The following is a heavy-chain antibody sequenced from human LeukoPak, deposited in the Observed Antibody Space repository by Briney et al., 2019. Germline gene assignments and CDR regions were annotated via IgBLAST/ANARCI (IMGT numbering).Heavy chain of an antibody. Sequence: GGSLRLSCAASGFTFTSYGMNWVRQAPGKGLEWVSFISSGSTYIYYADSVKGQFTISRDNAKNSVYLQMNSLRAEDTAVYYCAREPGPAAPPVDYWGQGTLVTVSS. CDR1: GFTFTSYG. CDR3: AREPGPAAPPVDY. V-gene: IGHV3-21*01. D-gene: IGHD2-2*01. CDR2: ISSGSTYI. J-gene: IGHJ4*02.